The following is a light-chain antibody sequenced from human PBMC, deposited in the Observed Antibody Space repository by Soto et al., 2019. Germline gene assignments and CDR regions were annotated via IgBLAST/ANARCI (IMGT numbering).Light chain of an antibody. V-gene: IGKV3-20*01. CDR3: QQYGSSPRT. Sequence: EIVLTQSPGTLSLSPGERAPLSCRASQSIRSNYVAWYQQKPGQGPRLLIYGASSRATGIPDRFSGSGSGTDFTLIISRLEPEDFAMYYCQQYGSSPRTFGQGTKVDIK. CDR1: QSIRSNY. J-gene: IGKJ1*01. CDR2: GAS.